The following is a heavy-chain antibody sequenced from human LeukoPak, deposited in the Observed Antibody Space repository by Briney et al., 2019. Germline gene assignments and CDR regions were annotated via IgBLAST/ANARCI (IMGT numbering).Heavy chain of an antibody. V-gene: IGHV1-8*02. Sequence: GASVKVSCKASGYTFTTYEIHWVRQAPGQGLEWMGWMNPNSGNTAYVQKFQGRVTMTRTTSINTAYMELSGLRSADTAVYYCAKGGYCTSISCYKAPHYYYMDVWGKGTTVTISS. D-gene: IGHD2-2*02. J-gene: IGHJ6*03. CDR3: AKGGYCTSISCYKAPHYYYMDV. CDR2: MNPNSGNT. CDR1: GYTFTTYE.